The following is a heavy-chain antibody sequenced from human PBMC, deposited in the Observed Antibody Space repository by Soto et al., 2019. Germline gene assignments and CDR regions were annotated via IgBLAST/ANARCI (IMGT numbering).Heavy chain of an antibody. D-gene: IGHD4-17*01. J-gene: IGHJ5*02. CDR1: GGSISSGTYF. V-gene: IGHV4-39*01. CDR3: ARQDGQTTVTTIRVWFDP. Sequence: LSLTCSVSGGSISSGTYFWGWIRQPPGKGLEWIGSMHSGGSAYYNPSLKSRVTISVDTSKNQFSLRLSSVTAADTAVYYCARQDGQTTVTTIRVWFDPWGQGTLVTVSS. CDR2: MHSGGSA.